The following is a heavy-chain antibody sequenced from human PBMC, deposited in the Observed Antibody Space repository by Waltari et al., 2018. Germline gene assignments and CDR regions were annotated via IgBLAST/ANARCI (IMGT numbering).Heavy chain of an antibody. J-gene: IGHJ5*02. CDR1: GFPIGRDYY. V-gene: IGHV4-38-2*01. CDR2: TYHSGSA. CDR3: ARLSPYTSSGDFFDP. Sequence: QVQLQESGPRLVKHSETLSLTCSVSGFPIGRDYYWAWVRQSPGEGLVWIGSTYHSGSADYNPSLKGRVTISVDTSKNQFSLKLTSVTVADSGVYYCARLSPYTSSGDFFDPWGQGALVTVSS. D-gene: IGHD2-21*02.